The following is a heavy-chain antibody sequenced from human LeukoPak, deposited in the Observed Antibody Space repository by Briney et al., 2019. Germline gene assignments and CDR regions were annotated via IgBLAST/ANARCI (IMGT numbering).Heavy chain of an antibody. CDR2: ITSSGRTP. V-gene: IGHV3-23*01. CDR1: GFTFSSYE. CDR3: AKDRPNFYETSGSYYKIKGDF. J-gene: IGHJ4*02. Sequence: GGSLRLSCAASGFTFSSYEMNWVRQAPGKGLEWVASITSSGRTPYYTDSVKGRFTISRDNSKNTLYLQMNSLRGEDTAVYYCAKDRPNFYETSGSYYKIKGDFWGQGSLVTVSS. D-gene: IGHD3-10*01.